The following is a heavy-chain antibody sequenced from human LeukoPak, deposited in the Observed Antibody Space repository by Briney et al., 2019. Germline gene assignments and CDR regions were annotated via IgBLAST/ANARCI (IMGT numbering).Heavy chain of an antibody. V-gene: IGHV1-46*01. Sequence: ASVKVSCKASGYTFTSYYMHWVRQAPRQGLEWMGIINPSGGSTSYAQKFQGRVTMTRDTSTSTVYMELSSLRSEDTAVYYCARGPIGYYDFWSGYPDYWGQGTLVTVSS. CDR1: GYTFTSYY. CDR2: INPSGGST. J-gene: IGHJ4*02. D-gene: IGHD3-3*01. CDR3: ARGPIGYYDFWSGYPDY.